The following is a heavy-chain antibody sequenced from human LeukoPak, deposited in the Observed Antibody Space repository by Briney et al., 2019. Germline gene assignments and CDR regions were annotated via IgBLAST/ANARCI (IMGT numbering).Heavy chain of an antibody. CDR3: ARSFWDIVATMPRDYYGMDV. Sequence: SVKVSCKASGGTFSSYAISWVRQAPGQGLEWMGRIIPILGIANYAQKFQGRVTITADKSTSTAYMELSSLRSEDTAVYYCARSFWDIVATMPRDYYGMDVWGQGTTVTVSS. V-gene: IGHV1-69*04. J-gene: IGHJ6*02. CDR1: GGTFSSYA. D-gene: IGHD5-12*01. CDR2: IIPILGIA.